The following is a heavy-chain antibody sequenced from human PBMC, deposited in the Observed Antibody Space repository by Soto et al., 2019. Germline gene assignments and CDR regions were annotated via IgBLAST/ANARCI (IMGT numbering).Heavy chain of an antibody. V-gene: IGHV3-23*01. Sequence: GGSLRLSCAASGFTFSSYAMSWVRQAPGKGLEWVSAISGSGGSTYYADSVKGRFTISRDNSKNTLYLQMNSLRAEDTAVYYCANLGSIGEDFDYWGQGTLVTVSS. J-gene: IGHJ4*02. CDR2: ISGSGGST. D-gene: IGHD3-16*02. CDR1: GFTFSSYA. CDR3: ANLGSIGEDFDY.